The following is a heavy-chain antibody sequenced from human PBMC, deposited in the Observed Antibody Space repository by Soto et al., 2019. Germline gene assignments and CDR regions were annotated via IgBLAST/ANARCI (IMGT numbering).Heavy chain of an antibody. CDR3: ARVNKDFWSGSIDP. V-gene: IGHV4-34*01. Sequence: PSETLSLTCAVYGGSFSGYYWSWIRQPPGKGLEWIGEINHSGSTNYNPSLKSRVTISVDTSKNQFSLKLSSVTAADTAVYYCARVNKDFWSGSIDPWGQGTLVTVSS. D-gene: IGHD3-3*01. J-gene: IGHJ5*02. CDR2: INHSGST. CDR1: GGSFSGYY.